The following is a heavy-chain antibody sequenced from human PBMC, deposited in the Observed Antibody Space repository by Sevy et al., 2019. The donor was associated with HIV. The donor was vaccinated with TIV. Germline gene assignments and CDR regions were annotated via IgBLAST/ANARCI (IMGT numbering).Heavy chain of an antibody. D-gene: IGHD3-3*01. CDR3: ARAPRSGHDAFDI. CDR1: GVSISRYY. Sequence: SETLSLTCTVSGVSISRYYWSWIRQPPGKGLEWIGYFYYSGSTNYNPSLKSRVTISVDTSKNQFSLNLSSVTAADTAVYYCARAPRSGHDAFDIWGQGTMVTVSS. CDR2: FYYSGST. V-gene: IGHV4-59*01. J-gene: IGHJ3*02.